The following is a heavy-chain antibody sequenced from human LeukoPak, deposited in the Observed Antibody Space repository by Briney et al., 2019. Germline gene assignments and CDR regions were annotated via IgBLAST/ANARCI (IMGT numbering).Heavy chain of an antibody. Sequence: PGRSLRLSCAASGFTFSNYAMHWVRQAPGKGLEWGSYISGSSSTIYYADSVKGRFTISRDNGKNTLYLQMNSLRAEDTAVYYCARGSTYYDSSGQVPFDYWGQGTLVTVSS. J-gene: IGHJ4*02. CDR1: GFTFSNYA. CDR3: ARGSTYYDSSGQVPFDY. V-gene: IGHV3-48*01. D-gene: IGHD3-22*01. CDR2: ISGSSSTI.